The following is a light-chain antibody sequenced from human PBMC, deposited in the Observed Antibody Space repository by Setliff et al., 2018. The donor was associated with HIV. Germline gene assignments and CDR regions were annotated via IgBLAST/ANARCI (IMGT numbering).Light chain of an antibody. CDR3: QQVNSFPLT. V-gene: IGKV1-9*01. Sequence: IQLTQSPSFLSVSVGDRITITCRASQVIGGSLAWYQQKPGKAPTLLIYGVSTLQTGVPSRFSGSASGTDFTLTISSLQPEDCATYDCQQVNSFPLTVGGGTKVDIK. CDR2: GVS. J-gene: IGKJ4*01. CDR1: QVIGGS.